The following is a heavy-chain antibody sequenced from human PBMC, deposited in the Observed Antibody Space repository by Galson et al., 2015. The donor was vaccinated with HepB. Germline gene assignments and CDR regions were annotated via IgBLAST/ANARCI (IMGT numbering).Heavy chain of an antibody. Sequence: SLRLSCAASGFTFSGYSMNWVRQAPGKGLEWVSSISFTNNFINYADSVKGRFTISGDKAKNSLYLQMSSLRAEDTAVYHCARDARPRYGPLPGYHVFDYWGQGILVACSS. J-gene: IGHJ4*02. CDR3: ARDARPRYGPLPGYHVFDY. CDR2: ISFTNNFI. CDR1: GFTFSGYS. D-gene: IGHD3-9*01. V-gene: IGHV3-21*01.